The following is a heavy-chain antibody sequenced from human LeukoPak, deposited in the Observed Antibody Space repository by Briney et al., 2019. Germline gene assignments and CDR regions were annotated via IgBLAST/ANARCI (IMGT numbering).Heavy chain of an antibody. Sequence: ASVKVSCKASGYTFTSYDINWVRQATGQGVEWMGWKNPNSGRPGFAQKFRGRLTMTTNTSISTAYMELSSLTSEDTAVYYCARGPVSTHGMDVWGQGTTVTVSS. CDR2: KNPNSGRP. D-gene: IGHD2-2*01. CDR1: GYTFTSYD. CDR3: ARGPVSTHGMDV. V-gene: IGHV1-8*01. J-gene: IGHJ6*02.